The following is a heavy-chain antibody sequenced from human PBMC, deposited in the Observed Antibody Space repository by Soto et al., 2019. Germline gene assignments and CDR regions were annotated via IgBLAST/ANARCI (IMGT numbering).Heavy chain of an antibody. CDR2: ISSSGST. CDR3: ARESTSGSYGPLGY. Sequence: SLRLSCAASGFTFSDYYISWIRQAPGKGLEWVSYISSSGSTYYADSVKGRFTISRDNSKKTLYLQMNSLRAEDTAVYYCARESTSGSYGPLGYWGQGTLVTVSS. CDR1: GFTFSDYY. V-gene: IGHV3-11*04. D-gene: IGHD3-10*01. J-gene: IGHJ4*02.